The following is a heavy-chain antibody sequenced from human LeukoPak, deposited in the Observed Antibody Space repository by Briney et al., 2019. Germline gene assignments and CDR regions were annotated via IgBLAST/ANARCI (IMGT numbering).Heavy chain of an antibody. J-gene: IGHJ5*02. Sequence: PSETLSLTCTVSGGSISSYYWSWIRQPAGKGLEWIGRIYTSGSTNYNPSLKSRVTMSVETSKNQFSLKLSSVTAADTAVYYYARDIRWFGELSYNWFDPWGQGTLVTVSS. CDR1: GGSISSYY. D-gene: IGHD3-10*01. CDR2: IYTSGST. V-gene: IGHV4-4*07. CDR3: ARDIRWFGELSYNWFDP.